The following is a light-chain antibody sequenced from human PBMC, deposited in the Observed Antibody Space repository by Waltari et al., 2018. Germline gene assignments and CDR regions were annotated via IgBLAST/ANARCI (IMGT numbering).Light chain of an antibody. Sequence: DVVMTQSPLSLPVTLGQTASISCRSSQSLVHSDGNTYLKWFHQRPGQSPRSLIYKVFKRESGVPDRFSGSGSGTNFTLKISRVEAEDVGVYFCMQGTYGLTFGGGTKVEIK. CDR3: MQGTYGLT. CDR2: KVF. CDR1: QSLVHSDGNTY. V-gene: IGKV2-30*02. J-gene: IGKJ4*01.